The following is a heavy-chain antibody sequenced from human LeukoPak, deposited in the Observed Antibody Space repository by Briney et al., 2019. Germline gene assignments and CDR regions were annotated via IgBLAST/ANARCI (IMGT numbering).Heavy chain of an antibody. J-gene: IGHJ4*02. CDR3: GKTTVGYSSGQRPAWPVDY. CDR1: GFTLAGHA. CDR2: NFGSGGSP. Sequence: GGSLRLSREASGFTLAGHAMYWGRAAPGEGREWGAGNFGSGGSPHSPDSVKGQFPISKDNPRNTVYLQITSLRDEDTAVYSCGKTTVGYSSGQRPAWPVDYWGQGTLVTVSS. D-gene: IGHD5-18*01. V-gene: IGHV3-23*01.